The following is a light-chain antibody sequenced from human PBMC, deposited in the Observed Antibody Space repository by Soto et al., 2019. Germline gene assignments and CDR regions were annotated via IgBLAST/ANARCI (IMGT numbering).Light chain of an antibody. J-gene: IGKJ4*01. CDR1: QSFSSS. Sequence: EIVMTQSPATLSVSPGERATLSCRASQSFSSSLAWYQQKPGQAPRLLIYDASARATGIPARFSGSGSGTDFPLTISRLQSEDFAVYYCQQYNNWPFTFGGGTKVEI. V-gene: IGKV3-15*01. CDR2: DAS. CDR3: QQYNNWPFT.